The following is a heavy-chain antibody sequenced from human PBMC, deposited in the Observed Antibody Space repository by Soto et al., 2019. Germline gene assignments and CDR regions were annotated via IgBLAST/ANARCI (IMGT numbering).Heavy chain of an antibody. V-gene: IGHV4-59*01. CDR3: ARDYHSGGAFDI. D-gene: IGHD6-19*01. Sequence: SETLSLTCTVSGGSISSYYWSWIRQPQGKGLEWIGYIYYSGSTNYNPSLKSRVTISVDTSKNQFSLKLSSVTAADTAVYYCARDYHSGGAFDIWGQGTMVTVSS. CDR1: GGSISSYY. CDR2: IYYSGST. J-gene: IGHJ3*02.